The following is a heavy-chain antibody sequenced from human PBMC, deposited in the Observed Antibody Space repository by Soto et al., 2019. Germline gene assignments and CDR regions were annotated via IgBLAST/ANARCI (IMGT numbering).Heavy chain of an antibody. Sequence: QLQLQESGSGLVKPSQTLSLTCAVSGGSISSGGYSWSWIRQPPGQGLEWIGYIYHSGSTYYNPSLKSRVTISVDRSKNQFSLKLSSVTAADTAVYYCARAPLSSSWSTGYFDLWGRGTLVTVSS. CDR3: ARAPLSSSWSTGYFDL. V-gene: IGHV4-30-2*01. D-gene: IGHD6-13*01. CDR1: GGSISSGGYS. J-gene: IGHJ2*01. CDR2: IYHSGST.